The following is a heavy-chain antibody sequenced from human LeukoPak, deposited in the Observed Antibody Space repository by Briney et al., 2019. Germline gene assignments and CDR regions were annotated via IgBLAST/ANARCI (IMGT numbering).Heavy chain of an antibody. CDR2: INQDGSGK. CDR3: AWDGRGGYLDA. J-gene: IGHJ4*02. CDR1: GFTYSSYW. Sequence: GGSLRLSCAASGFTYSSYWMSWVRQAPGKGPGWGANINQDGSGKYYVDSVKARYNISRDNAKNSLYFQMKRPRAEDRAVYYGAWDGRGGYLDAGGQGTLVIVPS. D-gene: IGHD3-22*01. V-gene: IGHV3-7*01.